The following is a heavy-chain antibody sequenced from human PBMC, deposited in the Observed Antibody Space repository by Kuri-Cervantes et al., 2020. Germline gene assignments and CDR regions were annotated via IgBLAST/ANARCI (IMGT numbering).Heavy chain of an antibody. V-gene: IGHV3-9*01. CDR3: ARGKKLSVVAGETYYFDY. J-gene: IGHJ4*02. Sequence: SLKISCAASGFTFDDYAMHWVRQAPGKGLEWVSGISWNSGSIGYADSVKGRFTISRDNSKNTLYLQMNSLRAEDTAVYYCARGKKLSVVAGETYYFDYWGQGTLVTVSS. CDR1: GFTFDDYA. D-gene: IGHD6-19*01. CDR2: ISWNSGSI.